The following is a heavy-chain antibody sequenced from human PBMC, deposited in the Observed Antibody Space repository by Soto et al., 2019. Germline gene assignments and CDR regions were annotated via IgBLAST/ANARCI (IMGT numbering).Heavy chain of an antibody. J-gene: IGHJ4*02. V-gene: IGHV3-74*01. CDR2: INTDGSVT. Sequence: PGGSLRLSCAGSGFTFNNFWMHWVRQAPGKGLVWVARINTDGSVTGHADSVKGRFTISRDNAKSTLYLQMNSLRAEDSARYYCARQTGLGATNYWGRGTLVTVSS. D-gene: IGHD1-26*01. CDR3: ARQTGLGATNY. CDR1: GFTFNNFW.